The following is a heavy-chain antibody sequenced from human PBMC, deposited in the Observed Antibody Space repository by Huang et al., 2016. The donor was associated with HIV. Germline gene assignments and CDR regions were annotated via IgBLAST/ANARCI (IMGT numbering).Heavy chain of an antibody. V-gene: IGHV4-39*01. D-gene: IGHD3-10*01. CDR3: ARLPGSITMIRGVITDPY. J-gene: IGHJ4*02. CDR1: GGSIRSDNYY. Sequence: QLQLQESGPGLVKPSETLSLTCTVSGGSIRSDNYYWGWIRQPPGKGLEWVGSIYYGGSTYYNPSLKSRVTITVDTSKNQFSRKRRSVTAADTAVYYCARLPGSITMIRGVITDPYWGQGTLVTVSS. CDR2: IYYGGST.